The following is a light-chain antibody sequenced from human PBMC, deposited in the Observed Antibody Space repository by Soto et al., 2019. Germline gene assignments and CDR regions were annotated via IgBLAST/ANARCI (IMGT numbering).Light chain of an antibody. V-gene: IGKV3-15*01. CDR2: RTS. CDR1: QSISSN. J-gene: IGKJ1*01. Sequence: EIVMTQSPATLSVSPGERATLSCRASQSISSNLAWYQQKPGQAPRLLMFRTSSRATGFPARFSGSGSGTEFTLTISSLQPEDFATYYCLQHNSYPPTFGQGTKV. CDR3: LQHNSYPPT.